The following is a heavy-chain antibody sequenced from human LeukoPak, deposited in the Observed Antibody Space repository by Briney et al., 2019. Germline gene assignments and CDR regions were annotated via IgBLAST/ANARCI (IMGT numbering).Heavy chain of an antibody. CDR2: ISGTSRYI. V-gene: IGHV3-21*01. D-gene: IGHD4-11*01. CDR1: GFTFSSYS. Sequence: GGSLRLSCAASGFTFSSYSMDWVRQPLEKGLEWVSSISGTSRYIHYADSVKGRFTISRDNAKNSLFLQMYSLRAEDTAVYFCARVGDYTDYAPDYWGQGTLVTVSS. CDR3: ARVGDYTDYAPDY. J-gene: IGHJ4*02.